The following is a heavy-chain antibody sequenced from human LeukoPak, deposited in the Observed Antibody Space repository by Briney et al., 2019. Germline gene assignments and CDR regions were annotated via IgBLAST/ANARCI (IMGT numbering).Heavy chain of an antibody. D-gene: IGHD3-16*02. Sequence: GASVKVSCKASGYTFANYGISWVRQAPGQGLEWMGWISAYNGNTNYAQKVQGRVTMTTDTSTSTAYMELTSLRSDDTAVYYCARDPLYDYIWGSSRSPSVQYFDYWGQGTLVTVSS. CDR3: ARDPLYDYIWGSSRSPSVQYFDY. V-gene: IGHV1-18*01. CDR2: ISAYNGNT. J-gene: IGHJ4*02. CDR1: GYTFANYG.